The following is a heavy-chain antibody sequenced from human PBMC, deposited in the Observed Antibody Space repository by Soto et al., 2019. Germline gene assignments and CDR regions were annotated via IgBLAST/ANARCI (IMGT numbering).Heavy chain of an antibody. CDR1: GGSISSSSYY. Sequence: QLQLQESGPGLVKPSETLSLTCTVSGGSISSSSYYWGWIRQPPGKGLEWIGSIYYSGSTYYNPSLKSRVTISGDTYKNQCSLKLSSVTAADTAVYYCASGRINWFDPWGQGTLVTVSS. V-gene: IGHV4-39*01. J-gene: IGHJ5*02. CDR3: ASGRINWFDP. CDR2: IYYSGST.